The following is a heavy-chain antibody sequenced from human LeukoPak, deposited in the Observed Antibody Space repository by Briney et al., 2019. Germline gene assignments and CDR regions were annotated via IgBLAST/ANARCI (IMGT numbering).Heavy chain of an antibody. D-gene: IGHD2-15*01. Sequence: GGSLRLSCAASGFTFSDSAIHWVRQASGKGLEWIGRIRIKGKNYATTYAASVEGRFTISRDDSKNTAYLQMNSLKTEDTAVYYCSRHEVELRGQPFWYFDLWGRGTLVTVSS. CDR1: GFTFSDSA. CDR3: SRHEVELRGQPFWYFDL. CDR2: IRIKGKNYAT. V-gene: IGHV3-73*01. J-gene: IGHJ2*01.